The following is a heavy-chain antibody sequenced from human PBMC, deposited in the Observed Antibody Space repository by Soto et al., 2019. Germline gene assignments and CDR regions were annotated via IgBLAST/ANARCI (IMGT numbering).Heavy chain of an antibody. CDR1: GYTLTSYY. D-gene: IGHD2-15*01. V-gene: IGHV1-46*03. CDR3: ARGKCSGGSCYTYFDY. Sequence: ASVKVSCKASGYTLTSYYMHWVRQAPGQGLEWMGIINPSGGSTSYAQKFQGRVTMTRDTSTSTVYMELSSLRSEDTAVYYCARGKCSGGSCYTYFDYWGQEPWSPSPQ. J-gene: IGHJ4*01. CDR2: INPSGGST.